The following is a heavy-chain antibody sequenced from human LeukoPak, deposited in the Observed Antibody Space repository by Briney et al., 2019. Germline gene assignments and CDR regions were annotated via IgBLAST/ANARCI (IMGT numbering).Heavy chain of an antibody. CDR1: GFTFSSYS. J-gene: IGHJ4*02. D-gene: IGHD2-2*01. CDR3: ARVSTAVSLAIDS. V-gene: IGHV3-21*01. Sequence: GGSLRLSCAASGFTFSSYSMNWVRQAPGKGLEWVSSISSSGSYTYYADSVKGRFTISRDNAKNSLYLQMNSLRAEDTAVYYCARVSTAVSLAIDSWGQGTLVTVST. CDR2: ISSSGSYT.